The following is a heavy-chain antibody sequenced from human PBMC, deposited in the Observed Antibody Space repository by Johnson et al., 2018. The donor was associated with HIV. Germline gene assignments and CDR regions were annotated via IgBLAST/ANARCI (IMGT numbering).Heavy chain of an antibody. Sequence: VQLVESGGGLVKPGGSLRLSCAASGFTFSDYYMSWIRQAPGKGLEWVANIKQDGSEKYYVDSVKGRFIISRDTAKKSLYLQMNSLRAEDTAVYYCARDVVSDGSYPPDAFDVWGQGTMVTVSS. CDR1: GFTFSDYY. CDR3: ARDVVSDGSYPPDAFDV. CDR2: IKQDGSEK. D-gene: IGHD1-26*01. J-gene: IGHJ3*01. V-gene: IGHV3-7*03.